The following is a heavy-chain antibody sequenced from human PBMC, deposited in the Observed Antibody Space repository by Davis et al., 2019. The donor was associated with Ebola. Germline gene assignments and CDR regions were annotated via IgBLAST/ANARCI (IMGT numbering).Heavy chain of an antibody. CDR3: ARGRGNYAIDY. CDR1: GFTFSDYY. J-gene: IGHJ4*02. V-gene: IGHV3-11*04. D-gene: IGHD3-16*01. CDR2: ISSSGSTI. Sequence: GGSLRLSCAASGFTFSDYYMSWIRQSPGKGLEWVSYISSSGSTIYYADSVKGRFTVSRDNAKNSLYLQMKSLRDEDTAVYYCARGRGNYAIDYWGQGTLVIVSS.